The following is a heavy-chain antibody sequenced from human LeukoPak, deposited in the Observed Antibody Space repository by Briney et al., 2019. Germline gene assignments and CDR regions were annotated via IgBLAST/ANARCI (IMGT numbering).Heavy chain of an antibody. CDR3: AALTTCRGDYNCFDP. J-gene: IGHJ5*02. CDR1: GGSISSYS. V-gene: IGHV4-59*08. CDR2: IYYSGST. D-gene: IGHD2-2*01. Sequence: PSETLSLTCTVSGGSISSYSWSWIRQPPGKALDWIGYIYYSGSTNYNPSLKRRVTISVDTSKNQFSLRLSSVTAADTAVYYCAALTTCRGDYNCFDPWGQGTLVTVSS.